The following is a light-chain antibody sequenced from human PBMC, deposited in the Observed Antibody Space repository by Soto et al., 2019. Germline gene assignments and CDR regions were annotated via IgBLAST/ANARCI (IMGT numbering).Light chain of an antibody. CDR2: GAS. J-gene: IGKJ2*02. V-gene: IGKV3-15*01. CDR3: QQYNNWPWT. Sequence: EIVMTQSPATLSVSPGESATLSCRASQSVSSNLAWYQQKPGQAPRLLIYGASTRATGIPARFSGSGSGTEFTLIISSLQSEDFAVYYCQQYNNWPWTFGQGTKLEIK. CDR1: QSVSSN.